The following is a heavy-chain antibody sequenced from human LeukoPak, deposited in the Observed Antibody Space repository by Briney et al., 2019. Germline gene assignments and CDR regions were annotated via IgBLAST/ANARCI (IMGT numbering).Heavy chain of an antibody. D-gene: IGHD3-10*01. J-gene: IGHJ4*02. CDR2: IDTTTGNP. CDR3: VRGTPTPGMDY. CDR1: GYPFSAHF. Sequence: ASVKVSCTASGYPFSAHFLNWVRQAPGQGLEWMGNIDTTTGNPRYAQDFTGRFVFSLDTSVSTAYLQITSLKADDTAAYYCVRGTPTPGMDYWGQGTQVTVSS. V-gene: IGHV7-4-1*02.